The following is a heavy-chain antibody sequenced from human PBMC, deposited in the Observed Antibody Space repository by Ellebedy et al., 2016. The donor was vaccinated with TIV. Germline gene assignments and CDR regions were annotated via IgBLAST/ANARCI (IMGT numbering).Heavy chain of an antibody. D-gene: IGHD6-19*01. V-gene: IGHV2-70*11. Sequence: SGPTLVKPTQTLTLTCTFSGFSLSTSRLSVSWIRQPPGKALEWLARIDWDDDKYFNTSLRTRLTISKDTSKNQVVLTMTNMDPVDTATYYCARTDGSGWAFDSWGQGTPVTVSS. CDR3: ARTDGSGWAFDS. CDR1: GFSLSTSRLS. CDR2: IDWDDDK. J-gene: IGHJ4*02.